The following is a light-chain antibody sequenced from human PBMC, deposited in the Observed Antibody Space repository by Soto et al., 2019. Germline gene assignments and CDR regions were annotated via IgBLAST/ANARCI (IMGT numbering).Light chain of an antibody. CDR2: DVS. Sequence: QSALTQHASVSGFPGQSITISCTGTSSDIGGYDYVSWYQQHPGKAPKLIIYDVSGRPSGVSNRFSGSKSANTASLTISGLQAEDEADYHCSSYTSTSAPYVFGTGTQLTVL. V-gene: IGLV2-14*03. CDR1: SSDIGGYDY. J-gene: IGLJ1*01. CDR3: SSYTSTSAPYV.